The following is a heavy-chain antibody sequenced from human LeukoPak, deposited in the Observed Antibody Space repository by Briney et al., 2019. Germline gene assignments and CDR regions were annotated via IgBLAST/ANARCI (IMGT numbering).Heavy chain of an antibody. CDR3: AKASGPWLGSYYFDY. CDR2: IWYDGSNK. CDR1: GFTFSSYG. J-gene: IGHJ4*02. D-gene: IGHD1-26*01. Sequence: GGSLRLSCAASGFTFSSYGMHWVRQAPGKGLEWVAVIWYDGSNKYYADSVKGRFTISRDNSKNTLYLQMNSLRAEDTAVYYCAKASGPWLGSYYFDYWGQGTLVTVSS. V-gene: IGHV3-33*06.